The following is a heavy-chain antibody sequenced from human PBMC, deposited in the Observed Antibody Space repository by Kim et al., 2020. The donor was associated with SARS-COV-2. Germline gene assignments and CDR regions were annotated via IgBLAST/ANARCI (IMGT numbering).Heavy chain of an antibody. D-gene: IGHD3-10*01. CDR2: IYSGGSST. Sequence: GGSLRLSCAASGFTFSSYAMSWVRQAPGKGLEWVSVIYSGGSSTYYADSVKGRFTISRDNSKNTLYLQMNSLRAEDTAVYYCAKGGAIVGILWFGELSYYFDYWGQGTLVTVSS. J-gene: IGHJ4*02. V-gene: IGHV3-23*03. CDR1: GFTFSSYA. CDR3: AKGGAIVGILWFGELSYYFDY.